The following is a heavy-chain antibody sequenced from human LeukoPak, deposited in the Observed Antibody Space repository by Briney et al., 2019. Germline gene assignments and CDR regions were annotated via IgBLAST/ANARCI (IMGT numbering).Heavy chain of an antibody. CDR2: ISSSSSYI. V-gene: IGHV3-21*01. CDR1: GFTFSSYS. Sequence: GGSLRLSCAASGFTFSSYSMNWVRQAPGKGLEWVSSISSSSSYIYYADSVKGRFTISRDNAKNSLYLQMNSLRAEDTAVYYCARLEDGSGSYYNPTHAFDIWGQGTMVTVSS. CDR3: ARLEDGSGSYYNPTHAFDI. D-gene: IGHD3-10*01. J-gene: IGHJ3*02.